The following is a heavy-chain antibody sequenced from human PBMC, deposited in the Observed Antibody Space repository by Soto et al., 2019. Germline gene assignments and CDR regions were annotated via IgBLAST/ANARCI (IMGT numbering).Heavy chain of an antibody. V-gene: IGHV3-15*01. Sequence: PGGSLRLSCAASGFTFSNAWMSWVRQAPGKGLEWVGRIKSKTDGGTTDYAAPVKGRFTISRDDSKNTLYLQMNSLKTEDTAVYYCTTVALWFGELLPIHWGQGTLVTVSS. D-gene: IGHD3-10*01. CDR3: TTVALWFGELLPIH. CDR1: GFTFSNAW. J-gene: IGHJ4*02. CDR2: IKSKTDGGTT.